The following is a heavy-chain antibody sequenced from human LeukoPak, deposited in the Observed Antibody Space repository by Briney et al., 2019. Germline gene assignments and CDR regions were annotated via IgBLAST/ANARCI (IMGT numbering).Heavy chain of an antibody. CDR1: GFTFSSYW. CDR2: INSDGSST. J-gene: IGHJ4*02. CDR3: AKDKIAAAGEFDC. D-gene: IGHD6-13*01. V-gene: IGHV3-74*01. Sequence: PGGSLRLSCAASGFTFSSYWMHWVRQAPGKGLVWVSRINSDGSSTSYADSVKGRFTISRDDSKNTLYLQMNSLRAEDTAVYYCAKDKIAAAGEFDCWGQGTLVTVSS.